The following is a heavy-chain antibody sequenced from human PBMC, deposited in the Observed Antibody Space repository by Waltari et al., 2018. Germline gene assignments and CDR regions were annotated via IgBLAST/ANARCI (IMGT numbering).Heavy chain of an antibody. D-gene: IGHD3-16*01. Sequence: QVQLQESGPGLVKPSETLSLTCDVSGYSISRGYYWGWIRQPPGKGLEWIGSIYHSWNTYNNPSLKSRVTMSIDTSKNQFSLRLSSVTAADTAVYYCARGGAGGEQTFDFWGQGTLVTVSS. CDR2: IYHSWNT. CDR3: ARGGAGGEQTFDF. V-gene: IGHV4-38-2*01. J-gene: IGHJ4*02. CDR1: GYSISRGYY.